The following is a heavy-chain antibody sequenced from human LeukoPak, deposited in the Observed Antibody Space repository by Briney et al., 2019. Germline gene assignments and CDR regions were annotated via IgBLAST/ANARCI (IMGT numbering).Heavy chain of an antibody. CDR2: LYSGGAT. J-gene: IGHJ4*02. D-gene: IGHD4-17*01. CDR1: GFTVSTYY. V-gene: IGHV3-53*01. CDR3: ARGTTVKDFDY. Sequence: GGSLRLSCAASGFTVSTYYMSWVRQTPGKGLQWVSVLYSGGATWYADSVEGRFTVSRDNSKNTLYLQMNSLRVEDTAVYYCARGTTVKDFDYWGQRTLVTVSS.